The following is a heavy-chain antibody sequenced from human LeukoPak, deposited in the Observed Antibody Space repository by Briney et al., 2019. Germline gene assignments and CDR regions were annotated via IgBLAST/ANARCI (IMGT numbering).Heavy chain of an antibody. Sequence: SETLSLTCTGSGGSMSTYYWSWIRQPPGKGLELIGYMYDSGSTNYNPSLKSRVTISVDTSKNQFSLRLSAVTAADTAVYYCARHGGSYTFDLWGQGVLVTVSS. D-gene: IGHD1-26*01. V-gene: IGHV4-59*01. J-gene: IGHJ4*02. CDR1: GGSMSTYY. CDR2: MYDSGST. CDR3: ARHGGSYTFDL.